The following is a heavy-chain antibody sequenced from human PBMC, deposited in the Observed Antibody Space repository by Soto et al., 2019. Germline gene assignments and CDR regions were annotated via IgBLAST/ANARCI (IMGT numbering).Heavy chain of an antibody. CDR3: AKDINTHLWFGESYMDV. J-gene: IGHJ6*03. D-gene: IGHD3-10*01. CDR2: ISWNSGSI. Sequence: EVQLVESGGGLVQPGRSLRLSCAASGFTFDDYAMHWVRQAPGKGLEWVSGISWNSGSIGYADSVKGRFTISRDNAKNSLYLQMNSLRAEATALYYCAKDINTHLWFGESYMDVWGKGTTVTVSS. V-gene: IGHV3-9*01. CDR1: GFTFDDYA.